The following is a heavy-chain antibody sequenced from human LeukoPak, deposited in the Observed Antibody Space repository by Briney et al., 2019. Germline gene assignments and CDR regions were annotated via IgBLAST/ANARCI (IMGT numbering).Heavy chain of an antibody. Sequence: GGSLRLSCAASGFTFTRYWMHWVRQAPGKGLVWVSRIHSDGRDTIYGDSVKGRFTVSRDNAKNTLYLQLNSLRAEDTAVYFCARGGVDHGFDLWGQGTVVTVSS. D-gene: IGHD2-15*01. V-gene: IGHV3-74*01. J-gene: IGHJ3*01. CDR2: IHSDGRDT. CDR3: ARGGVDHGFDL. CDR1: GFTFTRYW.